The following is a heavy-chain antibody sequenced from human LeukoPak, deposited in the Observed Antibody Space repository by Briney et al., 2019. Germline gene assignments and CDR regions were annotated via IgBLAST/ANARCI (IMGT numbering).Heavy chain of an antibody. D-gene: IGHD5-24*01. CDR1: GYTFTGYY. J-gene: IGHJ4*02. CDR3: VRDEAGDGYNLAYFDY. Sequence: ASVKVSCKASGYTFTGYYMHWVRQAPGQGLEWMGIINPSGGSTSYAQKFQGRVTMTRDTSTSTVYMELSSLRSEDTAVYYCVRDEAGDGYNLAYFDYWGQGTLVTVSS. CDR2: INPSGGST. V-gene: IGHV1-46*01.